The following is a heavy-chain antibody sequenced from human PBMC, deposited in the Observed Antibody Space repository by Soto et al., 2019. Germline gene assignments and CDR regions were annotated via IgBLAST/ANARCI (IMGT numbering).Heavy chain of an antibody. CDR2: IYPGDSDT. J-gene: IGHJ4*02. CDR1: GYSFTSYW. Sequence: GESLKISCKGSGYSFTSYWIAWVRRMPGKGLEWMGTIYPGDSDTRYSPSLQGQVTISADNSISTAYLEWSSLKASDTAIYYCARPTPFGSGYGLFDVWGKGTPVTVSS. CDR3: ARPTPFGSGYGLFDV. D-gene: IGHD3-10*01. V-gene: IGHV5-51*01.